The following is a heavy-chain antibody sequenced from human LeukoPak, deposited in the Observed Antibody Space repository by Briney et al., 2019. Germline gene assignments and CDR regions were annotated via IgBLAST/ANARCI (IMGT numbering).Heavy chain of an antibody. CDR2: ISGSGGSR. CDR3: AKLREWELPDLFDY. V-gene: IGHV3-23*01. Sequence: GGSLRLSCAASGFTFSTYGMSWVRQAPAKGLEWVSGISGSGGSRFYTDSVKGRFTISRDNSKNTLYLQMNSLRAEDTAVYYCAKLREWELPDLFDYWGQGTLVTVSS. D-gene: IGHD1-26*01. J-gene: IGHJ4*02. CDR1: GFTFSTYG.